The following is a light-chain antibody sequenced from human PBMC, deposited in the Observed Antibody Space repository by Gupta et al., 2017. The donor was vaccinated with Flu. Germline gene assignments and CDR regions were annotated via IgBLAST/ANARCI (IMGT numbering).Light chain of an antibody. J-gene: IGKJ5*01. CDR3: QQRSNWPIT. V-gene: IGKV3-11*01. Sequence: GERASLSCRASQSVRSDLAWYQQKPGQAPRLLIYSASNRATGIPARFSGSGSGTDFTLTISSLEPEDFAVFYCQQRSNWPITFGQGTRLEIK. CDR2: SAS. CDR1: QSVRSD.